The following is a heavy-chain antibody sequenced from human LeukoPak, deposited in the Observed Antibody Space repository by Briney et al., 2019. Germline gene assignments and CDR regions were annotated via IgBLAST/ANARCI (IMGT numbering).Heavy chain of an antibody. D-gene: IGHD6-13*01. CDR3: ARGRGIPYGMDV. J-gene: IGHJ6*02. V-gene: IGHV3-53*01. CDR2: IYSGGST. CDR1: GFTVSSNY. Sequence: GGSLRLSCAASGFTVSSNYMSWVRQAPGKGLEWVSVIYSGGSTYYADSVKGRFTISRDSSKNTLYLQMNSLRAEDTAVYYCARGRGIPYGMDVWGQGTTVTVSS.